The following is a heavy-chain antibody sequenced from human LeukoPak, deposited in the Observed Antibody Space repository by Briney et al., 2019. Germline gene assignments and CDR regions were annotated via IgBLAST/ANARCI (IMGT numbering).Heavy chain of an antibody. CDR2: ISAYNGNT. D-gene: IGHD7-27*01. CDR1: GYTFTSYG. Sequence: ASVKVSCKASGYTFTSYGISWVRQAPGQGLEWMGWISAYNGNTNYAQKLQGRVTMTTDTSTGTAYMELRSLRSDDTAVYYCARLGPQLYYYYMDVWGKGTTVTASS. V-gene: IGHV1-18*01. J-gene: IGHJ6*03. CDR3: ARLGPQLYYYYMDV.